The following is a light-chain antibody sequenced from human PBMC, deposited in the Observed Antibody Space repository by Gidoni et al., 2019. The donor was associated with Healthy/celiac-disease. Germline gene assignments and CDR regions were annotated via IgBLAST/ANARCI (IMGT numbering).Light chain of an antibody. CDR2: LGS. V-gene: IGKV2-28*01. Sequence: DIVMTQSPLSLPVTPGEPASISCRSSQSLLHSNGYNYLDWYLQKPGQSPQLLIYLGSNRASEVHDRCSGSGSGTDFTLKISRVEAEDVGVYYCMQALQTPRTFGQGTKLEIK. CDR1: QSLLHSNGYNY. CDR3: MQALQTPRT. J-gene: IGKJ2*01.